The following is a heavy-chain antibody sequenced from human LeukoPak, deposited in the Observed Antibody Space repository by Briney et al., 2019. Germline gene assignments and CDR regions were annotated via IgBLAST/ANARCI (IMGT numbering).Heavy chain of an antibody. CDR3: ARDRFGYGMGASGFAD. J-gene: IGHJ4*02. CDR1: GFMFSDYY. CDR2: ISSSSSYT. D-gene: IGHD3-10*01. Sequence: GGSLRLAWAASGFMFSDYYMSWIRQAPGKGLEWVSFISSSSSYTNYSDSVTGRFTISRDNAKNSLYLQMNRLRVEDTAVYYCARDRFGYGMGASGFADWGQGTLVTVSS. V-gene: IGHV3-11*06.